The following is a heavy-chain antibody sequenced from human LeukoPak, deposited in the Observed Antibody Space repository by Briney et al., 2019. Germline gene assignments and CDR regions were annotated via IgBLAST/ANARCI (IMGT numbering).Heavy chain of an antibody. CDR2: IYYSGST. CDR3: ARDDRYSSSSGYFQH. Sequence: SETLSLTCTVSDGSISSYYWSWIWQPPGKGLEWIGYIYYSGSTNYNPSLKSRVTISVDTSKNQFSLKLSSVTAADTAVYYCARDDRYSSSSGYFQHWGQGTLVTVSS. CDR1: DGSISSYY. D-gene: IGHD6-6*01. V-gene: IGHV4-59*01. J-gene: IGHJ1*01.